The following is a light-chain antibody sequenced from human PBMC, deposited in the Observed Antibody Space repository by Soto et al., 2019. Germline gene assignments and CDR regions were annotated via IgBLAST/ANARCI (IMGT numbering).Light chain of an antibody. CDR2: GAS. Sequence: EILLTQSPATLSVSPGERPTLSCRASQNIDNKLVWYQQKPGQAPRLLIYGASNTATGIPDRFSGSGSGTDFTLTIRRLEPEDYAVYYCQQYGRSPTFGQGTKVDIK. CDR3: QQYGRSPT. V-gene: IGKV3-20*01. CDR1: QNIDNK. J-gene: IGKJ1*01.